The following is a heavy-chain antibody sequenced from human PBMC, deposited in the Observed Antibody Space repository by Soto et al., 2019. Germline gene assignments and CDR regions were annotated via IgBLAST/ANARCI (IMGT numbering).Heavy chain of an antibody. CDR2: IYNSGIT. J-gene: IGHJ5*02. D-gene: IGHD3-3*01. Sequence: PSETLSLTCTVSGGSIGSGDYSWSWFRQSPGKGLEWIGHIYNSGITYYNPSLKSRVVISIDTSRNQFSLRLNSLTAADRAVYFCARGVTVFGLVRRFWFDPWGQGTVVTVSS. CDR1: GGSIGSGDYS. CDR3: ARGVTVFGLVRRFWFDP. V-gene: IGHV4-30-4*01.